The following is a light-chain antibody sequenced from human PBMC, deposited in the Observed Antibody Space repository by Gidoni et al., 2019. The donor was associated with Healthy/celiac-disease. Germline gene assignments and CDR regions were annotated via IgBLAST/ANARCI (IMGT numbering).Light chain of an antibody. J-gene: IGLJ2*01. Sequence: QSALTPPPSASGSLGQSVTISCTGTSSDVGGYNYVSWYQQHPGKAPKLMSYEVSKRPSGVPDRFSGSKSGNTASLTVSGLQAEDEADYYCSSYAGSNNVVFGGGTKLTV. CDR2: EVS. CDR1: SSDVGGYNY. V-gene: IGLV2-8*01. CDR3: SSYAGSNNVV.